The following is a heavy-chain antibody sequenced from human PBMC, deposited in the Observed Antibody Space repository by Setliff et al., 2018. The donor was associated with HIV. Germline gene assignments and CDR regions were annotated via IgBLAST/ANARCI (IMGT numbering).Heavy chain of an antibody. J-gene: IGHJ5*02. CDR2: ISASGGT. Sequence: SETLSLTCTVSGGSISTNEHYWSWIRQPAGKELQWIGHISASGGTKYSSSLKSRVTMSVDTSKNQFSLKLTSVTAADTAVYYCASYFYDSSGYYYSNFFDPWGQGTLVTVSS. V-gene: IGHV4-61*09. CDR3: ASYFYDSSGYYYSNFFDP. D-gene: IGHD3-22*01. CDR1: GGSISTNEHY.